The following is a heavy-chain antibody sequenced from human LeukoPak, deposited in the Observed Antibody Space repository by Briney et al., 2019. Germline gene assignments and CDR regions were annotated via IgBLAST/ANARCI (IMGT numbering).Heavy chain of an antibody. CDR3: AKGTGDTAYYFDF. J-gene: IGHJ4*02. D-gene: IGHD7-27*01. CDR2: ISSSSSTI. V-gene: IGHV3-48*01. Sequence: GGSLRLSCAASGFTFSSYSMNWVRQAPGKGLEWVSYISSSSSTIYYADSVKGRFTISRDNSENTLYLQMSGLRAEDTAIYYCAKGTGDTAYYFDFWGQGVLVTVSS. CDR1: GFTFSSYS.